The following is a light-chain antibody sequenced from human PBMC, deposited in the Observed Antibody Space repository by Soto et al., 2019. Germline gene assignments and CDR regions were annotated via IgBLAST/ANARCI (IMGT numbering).Light chain of an antibody. Sequence: DIQMTQSPSTLSASVGDRVTIACRASQTISDWLAWYQQKPGKAPKLLIYKTSSLESGVPSRFSGSGSGTEFTLTISGLQPEDFATYHCQHWNNYLWTFGQGAKVEIK. J-gene: IGKJ1*01. CDR3: QHWNNYLWT. V-gene: IGKV1-5*03. CDR1: QTISDW. CDR2: KTS.